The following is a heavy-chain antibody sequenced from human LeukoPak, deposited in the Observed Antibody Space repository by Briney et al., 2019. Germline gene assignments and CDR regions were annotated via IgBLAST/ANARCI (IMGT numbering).Heavy chain of an antibody. CDR2: FDSEDGET. CDR3: ATVVVVTAIFPGEYFQH. J-gene: IGHJ1*01. V-gene: IGHV1-24*01. D-gene: IGHD2-21*02. CDR1: GYTLTELS. Sequence: ASVKVSCKVSGYTLTELSMHWVRQAPGKGLEWMGGFDSEDGETIYAQKFQGRVTMTEDTSTDTAYMELSSLRSEDTAVYYCATVVVVTAIFPGEYFQHWGQGTLVTVSS.